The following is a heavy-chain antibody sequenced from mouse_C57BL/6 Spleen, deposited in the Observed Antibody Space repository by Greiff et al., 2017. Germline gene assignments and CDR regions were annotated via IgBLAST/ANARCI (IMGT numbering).Heavy chain of an antibody. J-gene: IGHJ2*01. Sequence: VQLQQSGPELVKPGASVKISCKASGYSFTDYNMNWVKQSNGKSLEWIGVINPNYGTTSYNQKFKGKATLTVDQSSSTAYMQLNRLTSEDSAVYYCSRSRDPYYEYDGYYFDYWGQGTTLTVSS. V-gene: IGHV1-39*01. CDR1: GYSFTDYN. CDR3: SRSRDPYYEYDGYYFDY. D-gene: IGHD2-4*01. CDR2: INPNYGTT.